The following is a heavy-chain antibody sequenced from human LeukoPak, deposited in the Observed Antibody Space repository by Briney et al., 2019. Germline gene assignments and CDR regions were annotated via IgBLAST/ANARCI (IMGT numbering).Heavy chain of an antibody. CDR2: ISYDGSNK. Sequence: SGGSLRLSCAASGFTFSSYAMHWVRQAPGKGLEWVAVISYDGSNKYYADSVKGRFTISRDNSKNTLYPQMNSLRAEDTAVNYCANQKAGYFDYWGQGTLVTVSS. D-gene: IGHD6-13*01. CDR3: ANQKAGYFDY. J-gene: IGHJ4*02. CDR1: GFTFSSYA. V-gene: IGHV3-30-3*01.